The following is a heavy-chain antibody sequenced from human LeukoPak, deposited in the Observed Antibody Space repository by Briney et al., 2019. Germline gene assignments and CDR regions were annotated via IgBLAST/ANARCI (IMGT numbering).Heavy chain of an antibody. CDR3: ARALGYSYGYAVDY. CDR2: ISNSSGTI. J-gene: IGHJ4*02. Sequence: PGGSLRLSCAASGFIFSNYNMNWVRQTPGKGLEWLSYISNSSGTIYYADSVKGRFTISGDNAKNSLYLQMNSLRAEDTAVYYCARALGYSYGYAVDYWGQGTLVTVSS. D-gene: IGHD5-18*01. V-gene: IGHV3-48*01. CDR1: GFIFSNYN.